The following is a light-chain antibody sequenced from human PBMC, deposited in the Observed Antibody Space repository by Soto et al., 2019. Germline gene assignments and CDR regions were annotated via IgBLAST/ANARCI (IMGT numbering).Light chain of an antibody. J-gene: IGKJ5*01. CDR1: QTIRTN. CDR2: DAS. Sequence: EIVMTQSPATLSVSPGERATLSCRASQTIRTNLAWYQQRPGQAPRLLIYDASTRATGIPARFSGSGSGTEFTLSISSLQSEDFAFYYCQQYDNWPPFTFGQGTRLE. CDR3: QQYDNWPPFT. V-gene: IGKV3-15*01.